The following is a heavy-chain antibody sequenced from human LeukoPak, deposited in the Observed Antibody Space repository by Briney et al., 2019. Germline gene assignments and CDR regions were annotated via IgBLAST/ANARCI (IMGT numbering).Heavy chain of an antibody. Sequence: SETLSLTCTVSGGSISSTGYYWGWSRQPPGKGLDWIGYINYSGNTYCNPSLKSRVIISVDTSKKQFFLKLNSVTAADTALYYCARHVAYSSRFDYWGQGTLVTVSS. V-gene: IGHV4-39*01. CDR2: INYSGNT. D-gene: IGHD6-13*01. CDR1: GGSISSTGYY. J-gene: IGHJ4*02. CDR3: ARHVAYSSRFDY.